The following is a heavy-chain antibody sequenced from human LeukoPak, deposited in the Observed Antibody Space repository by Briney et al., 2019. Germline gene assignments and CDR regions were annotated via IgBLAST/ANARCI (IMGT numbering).Heavy chain of an antibody. D-gene: IGHD3-10*01. CDR2: INPNSGGT. CDR1: GYTFTGYY. Sequence: ASVKVSCKASGYTFTGYYMHWVRQAPGQGLEWMGWINPNSGGTNYAQKFQGRVTMTRDTSISTAYMELGRLRSDDTAGYYCARPAPYYYGSGSVVYWGQGTLVTVSS. CDR3: ARPAPYYYGSGSVVY. V-gene: IGHV1-2*02. J-gene: IGHJ4*02.